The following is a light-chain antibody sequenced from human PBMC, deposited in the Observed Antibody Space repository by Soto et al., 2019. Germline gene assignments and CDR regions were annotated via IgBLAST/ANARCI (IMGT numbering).Light chain of an antibody. CDR3: QQYNNWYT. CDR1: QSVSSN. V-gene: IGKV3-15*01. CDR2: DAS. Sequence: EIVMTQSPATLSVSPGESATLSCRASQSVSSNLAWYQQKPGQPPRLLIYDASTRAIGIPARFSGSGSATDFTRTISSLQSEDFAVYYCQQYNNWYTFGQGTKLEIK. J-gene: IGKJ2*01.